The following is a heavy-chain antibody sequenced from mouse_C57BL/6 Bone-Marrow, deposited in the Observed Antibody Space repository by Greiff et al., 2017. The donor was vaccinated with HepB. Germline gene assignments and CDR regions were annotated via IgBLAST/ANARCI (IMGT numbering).Heavy chain of an antibody. CDR1: GFTFSDYG. J-gene: IGHJ3*01. D-gene: IGHD2-4*01. Sequence: EVQRVESGGGLVKPGGSLKLSCAASGFTFSDYGMHWVRQAPEKGLEWVAYLSSGSRTIYYADTVKGRFTISRDNAKNTLFLQMNSLRSEDTAMYYCARLRRAWFAYWGQGTLVTVSA. CDR2: LSSGSRTI. CDR3: ARLRRAWFAY. V-gene: IGHV5-17*01.